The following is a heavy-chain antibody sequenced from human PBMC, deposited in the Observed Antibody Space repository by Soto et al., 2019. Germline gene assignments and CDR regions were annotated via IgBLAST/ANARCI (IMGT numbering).Heavy chain of an antibody. CDR2: IYYSGST. V-gene: IGHV4-59*01. Sequence: SETLSLTCTVSGGSISSYYWSWIRQPPGKGLEWIGYIYYSGSTNYNPSLKSRVTISVDTSKNQFSLKLSSVTAANTAVYYCARFTFEYISSSSKLGYFQHWGQGTLVTVSS. CDR3: ARFTFEYISSSSKLGYFQH. CDR1: GGSISSYY. J-gene: IGHJ1*01. D-gene: IGHD6-6*01.